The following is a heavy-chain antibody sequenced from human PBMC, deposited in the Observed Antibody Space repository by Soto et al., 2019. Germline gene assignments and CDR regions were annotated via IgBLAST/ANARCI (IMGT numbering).Heavy chain of an antibody. CDR1: GFTFSDYY. J-gene: IGHJ2*01. CDR2: ISSSGSTI. V-gene: IGHV3-11*01. D-gene: IGHD5-12*01. CDR3: ARAPEGREGYSGYDYTIDWYFDL. Sequence: QVQLVESGGGLVKPGGSLRLSCAASGFTFSDYYMSWIRQAPGKGLEWVSYISSSGSTIYYADSVKGRFTISRDNAKNSLYLQMNSVRAEDTAVYYCARAPEGREGYSGYDYTIDWYFDLWGRGTLVTVSS.